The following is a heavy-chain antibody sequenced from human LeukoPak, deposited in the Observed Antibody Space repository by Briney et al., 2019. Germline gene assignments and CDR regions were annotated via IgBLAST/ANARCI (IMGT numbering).Heavy chain of an antibody. CDR3: ARLSSWYVLLGYYYYMDV. J-gene: IGHJ6*03. CDR1: GGSISSGSYY. CDR2: IYTSGST. D-gene: IGHD6-13*01. Sequence: SETLSLTCTVSGGSISSGSYYWSWIRQPAGKGLEWIGRIYTSGSTNYNPSLNSRVTISVDTSKNQSSLKLSSVTAADTAVYYCARLSSWYVLLGYYYYMDVRGKGTTVTISS. V-gene: IGHV4-61*02.